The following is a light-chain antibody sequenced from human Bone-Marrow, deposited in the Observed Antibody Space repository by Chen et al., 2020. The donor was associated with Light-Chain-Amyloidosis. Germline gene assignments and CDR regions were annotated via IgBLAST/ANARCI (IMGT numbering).Light chain of an antibody. V-gene: IGLV2-23*01. CDR3: SSYVGGSTVV. CDR1: INYVGTYDF. J-gene: IGLJ3*02. CDR2: DNT. Sequence: QSALTQPASVSGSPGQSITISCTGTINYVGTYDFVSWYQEHPGKAPKLIIYDNTKRPSGVSTLFSGSTSGYTASLTISGLQPEDEADYYCSSYVGGSTVVFGGGTYLTVL.